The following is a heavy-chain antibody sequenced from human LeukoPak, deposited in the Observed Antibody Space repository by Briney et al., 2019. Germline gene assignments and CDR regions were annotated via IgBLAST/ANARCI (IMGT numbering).Heavy chain of an antibody. CDR2: MNPNSGNT. CDR1: GYTFTSYD. D-gene: IGHD3-16*01. Sequence: GASVKVSCKASGYTFTSYDINWVRQATGQGLEWMGWMNPNSGNTGYAQKFQGRVTITRNTSISTAYMELSSLRSEDTAVYYCARGVWGSHGYYYYYMDVWGKGTTVTISS. V-gene: IGHV1-8*03. J-gene: IGHJ6*03. CDR3: ARGVWGSHGYYYYYMDV.